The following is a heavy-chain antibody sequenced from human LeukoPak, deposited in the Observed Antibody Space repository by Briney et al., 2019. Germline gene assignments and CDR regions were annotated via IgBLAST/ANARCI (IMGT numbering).Heavy chain of an antibody. Sequence: SVKVSCKASGVTLSDYALNWVRQAPGQGLEWMGVFIPILDTANSTQKFQGRLTITADKSTNTVYMELSSLRFDDTPVYYCAFSSYYLQGNYYYMDVWGKGTTVTVSS. V-gene: IGHV1-69*10. J-gene: IGHJ6*03. CDR3: AFSSYYLQGNYYYMDV. CDR2: FIPILDTA. CDR1: GVTLSDYA. D-gene: IGHD1-26*01.